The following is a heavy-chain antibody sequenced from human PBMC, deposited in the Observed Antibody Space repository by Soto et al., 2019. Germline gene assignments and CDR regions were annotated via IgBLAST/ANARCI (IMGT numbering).Heavy chain of an antibody. CDR3: ASGLTEWGYFDY. J-gene: IGHJ4*02. Sequence: PGESLKISSKGSGYSFTSYWSGWMRQMPEKGLEWMGIIYPGDSDTRYSPAFQGQVTISADKSISTAYLQWSSLKASDTAMYYCASGLTEWGYFDYWGQGTLVTVSS. V-gene: IGHV5-51*01. D-gene: IGHD3-16*01. CDR1: GYSFTSYW. CDR2: IYPGDSDT.